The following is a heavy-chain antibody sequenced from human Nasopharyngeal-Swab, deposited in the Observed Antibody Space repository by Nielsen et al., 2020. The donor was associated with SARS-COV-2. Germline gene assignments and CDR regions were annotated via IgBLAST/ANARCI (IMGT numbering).Heavy chain of an antibody. V-gene: IGHV3-30*04. Sequence: GESLKISCAASGFTFSSYAMHWVRQAPGKGLEWVAVISYDGSNKYYADSVKGRFTISGDNSKNTLYLQMNSLRAEDTAVYYCARDRVGWSIDYWGQGTLVTVSS. J-gene: IGHJ4*02. CDR1: GFTFSSYA. D-gene: IGHD2-15*01. CDR3: ARDRVGWSIDY. CDR2: ISYDGSNK.